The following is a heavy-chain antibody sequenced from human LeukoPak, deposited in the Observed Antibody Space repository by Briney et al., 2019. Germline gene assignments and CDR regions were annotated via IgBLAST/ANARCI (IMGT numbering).Heavy chain of an antibody. CDR1: GFPFTRDG. CDR3: ARDRTYCSSTSCTRLGMDV. D-gene: IGHD2-2*01. CDR2: VWHDGSDN. V-gene: IGHV3-33*01. Sequence: GGALRLSWEGSGFPFTRDGMPGGRQAPGKGLGGVAVVWHDGSDNAYADSVKGRFTISRDDTKNMLYLQMNSLRAEDTALYYCARDRTYCSSTSCTRLGMDVWGQGTTVTVSS. J-gene: IGHJ6*02.